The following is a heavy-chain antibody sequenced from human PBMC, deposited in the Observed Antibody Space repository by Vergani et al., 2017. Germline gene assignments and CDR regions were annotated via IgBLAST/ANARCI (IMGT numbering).Heavy chain of an antibody. V-gene: IGHV4-38-2*02. CDR3: ARHSRAHCVSTSCYWPLPLRY. CDR2: IYHSGNT. CDR1: GYSINSGYY. J-gene: IGHJ4*02. D-gene: IGHD2-2*01. Sequence: QVQLQESGPGLVKPSETLSLTCTVSGYSINSGYYWGWIRQPPGKVLEWIATIYHSGNTYYNPSLKSRVTISVDTSRNHFSLNLTSVTAADTAMYYCARHSRAHCVSTSCYWPLPLRYWGQGALVTVSS.